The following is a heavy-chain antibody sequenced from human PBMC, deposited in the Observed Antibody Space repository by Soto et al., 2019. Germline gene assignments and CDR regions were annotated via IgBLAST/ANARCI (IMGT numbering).Heavy chain of an antibody. CDR3: ERDFGTYYDFSIDY. CDR1: GFTFSSYA. CDR2: ISYDGSNK. V-gene: IGHV3-30-3*01. Sequence: GGSLRLSCAASGFTFSSYAMHWVRQAPGKGLEWVAVISYDGSNKYYADSVKGRFTISRDNSKNTLYLQMNSLRAEDTAVYYCERDFGTYYDFSIDYWGQGTLVTVSS. D-gene: IGHD3-3*01. J-gene: IGHJ4*02.